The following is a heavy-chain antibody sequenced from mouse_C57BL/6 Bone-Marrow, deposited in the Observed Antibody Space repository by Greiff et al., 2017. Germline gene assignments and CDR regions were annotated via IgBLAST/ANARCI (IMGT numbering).Heavy chain of an antibody. CDR1: GFTFSSYG. V-gene: IGHV5-6*01. J-gene: IGHJ3*01. D-gene: IGHD2-3*01. CDR2: ISSGGSYT. CDR3: ARRYERFAY. Sequence: EVQRVESGGDLVKPGGSLKLSCAASGFTFSSYGMSWVRQTPDKRLEWVATISSGGSYTYYPDSVKGRFTISRDNAKNTLYLQMSSLKAEDTAMYYCARRYERFAYWGQGTLVTVSA.